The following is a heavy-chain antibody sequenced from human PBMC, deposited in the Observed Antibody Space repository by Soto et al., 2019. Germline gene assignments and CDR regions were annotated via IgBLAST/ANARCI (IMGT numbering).Heavy chain of an antibody. V-gene: IGHV3-53*01. Sequence: GGSLRLSCAASGFTVSSNYMSWVRQAPGKGREWVSVIYSGGSTYYADSVKGRFTISRDNSKNTLYLQMNSLRAEDTAVYYCARDGNYYDSSGYLYWGQGTLVTVSS. D-gene: IGHD3-22*01. J-gene: IGHJ4*02. CDR1: GFTVSSNY. CDR3: ARDGNYYDSSGYLY. CDR2: IYSGGST.